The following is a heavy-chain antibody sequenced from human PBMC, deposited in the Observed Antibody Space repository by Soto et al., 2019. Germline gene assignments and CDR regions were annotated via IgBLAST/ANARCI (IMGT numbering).Heavy chain of an antibody. CDR1: GFTFADYA. V-gene: IGHV3-9*01. Sequence: HPGGSLRLSCAASGFTFADYAMHWVRQAPGKGLEWVSGISWNSGSIGYADSVKGRFTISRDNAKNSLYLQMNSLRAEDTAVYYCARVLAARASRDFDYWGQGTLVTVSS. D-gene: IGHD6-6*01. J-gene: IGHJ4*02. CDR3: ARVLAARASRDFDY. CDR2: ISWNSGSI.